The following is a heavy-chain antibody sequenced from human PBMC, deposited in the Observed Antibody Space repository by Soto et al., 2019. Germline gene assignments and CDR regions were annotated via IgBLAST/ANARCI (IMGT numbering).Heavy chain of an antibody. V-gene: IGHV4-34*01. CDR1: GGSFSDNY. D-gene: IGHD2-2*01. CDR2: ISHSGST. J-gene: IGHJ5*02. CDR3: AREGRYCSSTSCFGWWFDP. Sequence: QVQLQQWGAGLLKPSETLSLTCAVYGGSFSDNYWNWIRQPPGKGLEWIGEISHSGSTTYNPSLTSRVTLSIDTSKNQFSLKLSSVTAADTAVYYCAREGRYCSSTSCFGWWFDPWGQGTLVTVSS.